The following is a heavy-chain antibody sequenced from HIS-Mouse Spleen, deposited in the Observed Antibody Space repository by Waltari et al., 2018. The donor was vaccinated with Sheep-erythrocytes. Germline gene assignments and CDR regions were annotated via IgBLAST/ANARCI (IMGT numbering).Heavy chain of an antibody. D-gene: IGHD1-26*01. V-gene: IGHV3-43D*03. CDR2: ISWDGGST. CDR3: AKDLTLVGAHYYYYYGMDV. J-gene: IGHJ6*02. CDR1: GFTFDDYA. Sequence: EVQLVESGGVVVQPGGSLRLSCAASGFTFDDYAMHWVRQAPGKGVEWVSLISWDGGSTYYADSVKGRFTISRDNSKNSLYLQMNSLRAEDTALYYCAKDLTLVGAHYYYYYGMDVWGQGTTVTVSS.